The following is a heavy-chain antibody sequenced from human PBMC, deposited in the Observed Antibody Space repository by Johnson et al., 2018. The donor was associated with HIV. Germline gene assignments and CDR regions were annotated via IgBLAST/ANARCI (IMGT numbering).Heavy chain of an antibody. CDR3: ARAGVVFSTASHDAFDI. CDR2: ISYDGSNK. J-gene: IGHJ3*02. CDR1: RFTFSSYA. D-gene: IGHD2-21*01. Sequence: QVQLLESGGGLVQPGRSLRLSCPASRFTFSSYAMHCVRPAPGKGLAWVAVISYDGSNKYYADSVKGRFPIPRDNSKNTLYLQMNSLRAEDTAVYYCARAGVVFSTASHDAFDIWGQGTMVTVSS. V-gene: IGHV3-30*04.